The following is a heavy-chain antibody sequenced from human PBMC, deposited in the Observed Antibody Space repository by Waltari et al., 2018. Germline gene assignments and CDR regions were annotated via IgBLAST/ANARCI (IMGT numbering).Heavy chain of an antibody. Sequence: QVQLQESGPGLVKPSETLSLTCTVSGGSISSHYWSWIRQPPGKGLEWIGYIYYSGRTNYNPSLKSRVTISVDTSKNQFSLKLSSVTAADTAVYYCAREAGSGAIDYWGQGTLVIVSS. CDR3: AREAGSGAIDY. CDR1: GGSISSHY. CDR2: IYYSGRT. D-gene: IGHD6-19*01. J-gene: IGHJ4*02. V-gene: IGHV4-59*11.